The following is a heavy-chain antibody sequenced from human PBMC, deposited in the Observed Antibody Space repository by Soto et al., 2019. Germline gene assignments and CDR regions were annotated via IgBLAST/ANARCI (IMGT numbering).Heavy chain of an antibody. CDR3: ARGSWDDVSGHYYMDV. CDR1: GDSVSSNSAG. J-gene: IGHJ6*03. D-gene: IGHD1-1*01. Sequence: QVPLQLSGPGLVTPSQTLSLTCAISGDSVSSNSAGWNWIRQTPSRALEWLGRTYYRSKWYFNYVVSVESRITIKPDASKNQFSLQLSSVTPDDTAVYYCARGSWDDVSGHYYMDVWGKGTTVTVSS. CDR2: TYYRSKWYF. V-gene: IGHV6-1*01.